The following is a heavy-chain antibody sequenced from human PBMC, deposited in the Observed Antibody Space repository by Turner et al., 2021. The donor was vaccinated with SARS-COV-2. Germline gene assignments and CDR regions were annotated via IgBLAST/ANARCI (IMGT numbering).Heavy chain of an antibody. Sequence: EVQLVESGGGLVQPGGSLRLCWAASGSTFSSYERNWVRQGPGKGLGWVSYISSSGSTIYYADSVKGPFTISRDNAKNSLYLQINSLRAEDTAVYYCARPIPSYSSGCYGCYFDYWGQGTLVTVSS. CDR2: ISSSGSTI. V-gene: IGHV3-48*03. CDR3: ARPIPSYSSGCYGCYFDY. J-gene: IGHJ4*02. CDR1: GSTFSSYE. D-gene: IGHD6-19*01.